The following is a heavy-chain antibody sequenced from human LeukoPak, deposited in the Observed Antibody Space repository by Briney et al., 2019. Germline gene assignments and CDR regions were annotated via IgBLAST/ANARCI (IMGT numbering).Heavy chain of an antibody. V-gene: IGHV4-34*01. Sequence: PSETLSLTCAVYGGSFSGYYWSWIRQPPGKGLEWIGEINHSGSTNYNPSLKSRVTTSVDTSKSQFSLKLSSVTVADTATYYCARNTYYYGSGSYYYYYYMDVWGKGTTVTVSS. CDR2: INHSGST. J-gene: IGHJ6*03. D-gene: IGHD3-10*01. CDR3: ARNTYYYGSGSYYYYYYMDV. CDR1: GGSFSGYY.